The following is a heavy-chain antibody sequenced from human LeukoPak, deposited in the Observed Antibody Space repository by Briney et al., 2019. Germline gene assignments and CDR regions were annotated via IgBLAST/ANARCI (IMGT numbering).Heavy chain of an antibody. Sequence: PGGSLRLSCAASGFTFSSYAMSWVRQAPGKGLEWVSAISGSGGSTYYADSVKGRFTISRDNSKNTLYLQMNSLRAEDTAVYYCARGGANYYYDSSGPQLYYFDYWGQGTLVTVSS. CDR1: GFTFSSYA. V-gene: IGHV3-23*01. D-gene: IGHD3-22*01. J-gene: IGHJ4*02. CDR3: ARGGANYYYDSSGPQLYYFDY. CDR2: ISGSGGST.